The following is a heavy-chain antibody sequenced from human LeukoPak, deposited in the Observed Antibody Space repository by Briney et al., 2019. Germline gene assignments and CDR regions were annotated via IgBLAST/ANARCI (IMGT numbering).Heavy chain of an antibody. J-gene: IGHJ4*02. Sequence: ASVKVSCKASGGTFSSYAISWVRQAPGQGLEWMGGIIPIFGTANYAQKFQGRVTITADKSTSTSYMELSSLRSEDTAVYYCARSSVVTAMVHLEYWGQGTLVTVSS. CDR3: ARSSVVTAMVHLEY. CDR2: IIPIFGTA. V-gene: IGHV1-69*06. D-gene: IGHD2-21*02. CDR1: GGTFSSYA.